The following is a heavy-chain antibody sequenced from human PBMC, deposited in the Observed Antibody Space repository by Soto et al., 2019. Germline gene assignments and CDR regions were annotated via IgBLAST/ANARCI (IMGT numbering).Heavy chain of an antibody. D-gene: IGHD2-8*01. CDR1: GGTFSSYA. CDR3: ARVFFEEWGWDIVLMTKNYGMDV. Sequence: GASVKVSCKASGGTFSSYAISWVRQAPGQGLEWMGGIIPIFGTANYAQKFQGRVTITADESTSTAYMELSSLRSEDTAVYYCARVFFEEWGWDIVLMTKNYGMDVWGQGTTVTVSS. V-gene: IGHV1-69*13. J-gene: IGHJ6*02. CDR2: IIPIFGTA.